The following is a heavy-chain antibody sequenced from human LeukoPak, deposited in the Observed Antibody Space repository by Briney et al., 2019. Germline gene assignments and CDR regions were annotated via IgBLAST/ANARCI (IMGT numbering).Heavy chain of an antibody. CDR2: IYSGGST. J-gene: IGHJ5*02. Sequence: GGSLRLSCAASGFTVSSNYMSWVRQAPGEGLEWVSVIYSGGSTYYADSVKGRFTISRDDSKNTLYLQMNSLRAEDTAVYYCARDESITIFGVFTMKLDPWGQGTLVTVSS. CDR1: GFTVSSNY. D-gene: IGHD3-3*01. V-gene: IGHV3-66*01. CDR3: ARDESITIFGVFTMKLDP.